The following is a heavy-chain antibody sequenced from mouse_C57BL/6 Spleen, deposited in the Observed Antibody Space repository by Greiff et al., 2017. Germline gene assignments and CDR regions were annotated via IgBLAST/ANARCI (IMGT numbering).Heavy chain of an antibody. V-gene: IGHV1-19*01. J-gene: IGHJ3*01. CDR2: INPYNGGT. CDR1: GYTFTDYY. Sequence: VQLQQSGPVLVKPGASVKMSCKASGYTFTDYYMNWVKQSHGKSLEWIGVINPYNGGTSYNQKFKGKATLTVDKSSSTAYMELNSLTSEDSAVYYCARGQYYGSSYEAWFAYWGQGTLVTVSA. CDR3: ARGQYYGSSYEAWFAY. D-gene: IGHD1-1*01.